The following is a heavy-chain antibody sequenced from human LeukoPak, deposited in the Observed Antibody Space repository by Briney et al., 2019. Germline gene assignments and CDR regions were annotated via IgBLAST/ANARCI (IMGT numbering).Heavy chain of an antibody. Sequence: GASVKVSCKASGGTFSSYAISWVRQAPGQGLEWMGGIIPIFGTANYAQKSQGRVTITADESTSTAYMELSSLRSEDTAVYYCARGPGSVGATGLSDYWGQGTLVTVSS. CDR1: GGTFSSYA. CDR3: ARGPGSVGATGLSDY. V-gene: IGHV1-69*13. D-gene: IGHD1-26*01. J-gene: IGHJ4*02. CDR2: IIPIFGTA.